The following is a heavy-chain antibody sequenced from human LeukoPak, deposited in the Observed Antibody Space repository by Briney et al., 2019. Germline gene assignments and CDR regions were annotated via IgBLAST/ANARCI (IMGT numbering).Heavy chain of an antibody. Sequence: GGSLRLSCAASGFTFSSYWMSWVRQAPGKGLEWVANIKQDGSEKYYVDSVKGRFTISRDNAKNSLYLQMNSLRAEDTAVYYCARLQAYVPYGMDVWGQGTTVTVSS. D-gene: IGHD2-2*01. CDR3: ARLQAYVPYGMDV. CDR2: IKQDGSEK. CDR1: GFTFSSYW. J-gene: IGHJ6*02. V-gene: IGHV3-7*01.